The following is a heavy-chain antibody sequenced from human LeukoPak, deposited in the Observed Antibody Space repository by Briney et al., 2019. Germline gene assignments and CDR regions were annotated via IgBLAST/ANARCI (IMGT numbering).Heavy chain of an antibody. D-gene: IGHD3-22*01. CDR1: GFTFSVYG. J-gene: IGHJ4*02. CDR2: ISGIGGKP. CDR3: ARDLYRIVVVPHYFDY. V-gene: IGHV3-23*01. Sequence: GGSLRLSCAASGFTFSVYGMSWVRQAPGKGLEWVSGISGIGGKPYYADSVKGRFTISRDNAKNSLYLQMNSLRAEDTAVYYCARDLYRIVVVPHYFDYWGQGTLVTVSS.